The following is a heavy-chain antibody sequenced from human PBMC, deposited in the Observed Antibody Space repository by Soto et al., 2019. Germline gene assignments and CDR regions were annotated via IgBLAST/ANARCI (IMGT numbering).Heavy chain of an antibody. Sequence: ASVKVSCKASGYTFVNYAMHWVRQAPGQRLEWVGWIAVGNGNSRYSENLRGRVAFTRDTSASTAYMELSSLRSEDTSVYYCARDGTYARVWYNKTTYTLDVWGQGTTVTVSS. J-gene: IGHJ6*02. D-gene: IGHD6-19*01. V-gene: IGHV1-3*01. CDR3: ARDGTYARVWYNKTTYTLDV. CDR2: IAVGNGNS. CDR1: GYTFVNYA.